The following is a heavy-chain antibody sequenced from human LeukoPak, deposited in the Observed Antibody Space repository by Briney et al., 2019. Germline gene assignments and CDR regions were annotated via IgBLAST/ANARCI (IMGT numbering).Heavy chain of an antibody. D-gene: IGHD6-19*01. V-gene: IGHV1-24*01. CDR1: GYTLTGLS. J-gene: IGHJ4*02. CDR3: ATVLGWYNPPGY. CDR2: FDPEDGET. Sequence: ASVKVSCKVSGYTLTGLSMHWVRQAPGKGLEWMGGFDPEDGETIYAQKFQGRVTMTEDTSTDTAYMELSSLRSEDTAVYYCATVLGWYNPPGYWGQGTLVTVSS.